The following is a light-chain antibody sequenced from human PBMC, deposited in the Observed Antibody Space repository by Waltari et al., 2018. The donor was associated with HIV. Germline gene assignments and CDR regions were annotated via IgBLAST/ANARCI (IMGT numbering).Light chain of an antibody. CDR2: AAS. V-gene: IGKV1-27*01. J-gene: IGKJ2*01. CDR3: QKYNTVPYT. CDR1: QDISNN. Sequence: DIQMTQSPSSLSVSIGDRVIITCRASQDISNNLAWYQQKPGTVPKLLIYAASTLQSGVPSRFRGSGSGTDFTLTIDSLQSEDIATYYCQKYNTVPYTFGQGTNLEI.